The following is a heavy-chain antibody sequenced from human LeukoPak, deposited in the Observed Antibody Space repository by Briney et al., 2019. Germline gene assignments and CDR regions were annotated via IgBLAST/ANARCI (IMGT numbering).Heavy chain of an antibody. CDR3: ATRYFDTGAFDY. Sequence: SETLSLTCTVSGGSISSGDYYWSWIRQPPGKGLEWIGYIYYSGSTYYNPSLKSRVTISVDTSKNQFSLKLSSVTAADTAVYYCATRYFDTGAFDYWGQGTLVTVSS. CDR1: GGSISSGDYY. CDR2: IYYSGST. J-gene: IGHJ4*02. D-gene: IGHD3-9*01. V-gene: IGHV4-30-4*02.